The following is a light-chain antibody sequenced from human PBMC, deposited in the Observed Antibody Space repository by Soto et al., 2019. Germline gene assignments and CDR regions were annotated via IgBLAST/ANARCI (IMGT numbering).Light chain of an antibody. J-gene: IGLJ1*01. CDR2: EVS. CDR3: SSYTSSSTPHYV. Sequence: QSVLTQPASVSGSPGQSITISCTGTSSDVGGYNYVSWYQQHPGKAPKLMIYEVSNRPSGVSNRFSGSKSGNTASLTISGLQAEDEADYYCSSYTSSSTPHYVFGPGTKLTVL. V-gene: IGLV2-14*01. CDR1: SSDVGGYNY.